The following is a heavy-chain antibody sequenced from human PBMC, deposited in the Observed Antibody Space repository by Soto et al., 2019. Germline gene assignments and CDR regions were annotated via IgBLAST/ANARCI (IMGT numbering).Heavy chain of an antibody. Sequence: EVQLVQSGGGLVQPGGSLRLSCAASGFPFSSSWMDWVREAPGKGLEWVANIKGDGSQTSYVDSVKGRFTVSRDNAENALFLQMSSLRVEDTAVYYCSWSLNYWGQRTLVTVSS. CDR2: IKGDGSQT. D-gene: IGHD1-26*01. J-gene: IGHJ4*02. V-gene: IGHV3-7*01. CDR3: SWSLNY. CDR1: GFPFSSSW.